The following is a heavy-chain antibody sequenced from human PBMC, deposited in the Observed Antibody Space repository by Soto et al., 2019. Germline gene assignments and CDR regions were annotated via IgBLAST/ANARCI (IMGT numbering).Heavy chain of an antibody. D-gene: IGHD3-3*01. Sequence: SETLSLTCAVYGGSFIGYYWSWIREHPGKELEWIGEINHSGSTNYNPSLKSRVTISVDTSKNQFSLKLSSVTAADTAVYYCARTGRFLEWCFDYWGQGTLVTVSS. CDR2: INHSGST. J-gene: IGHJ4*02. V-gene: IGHV4-34*01. CDR1: GGSFIGYY. CDR3: ARTGRFLEWCFDY.